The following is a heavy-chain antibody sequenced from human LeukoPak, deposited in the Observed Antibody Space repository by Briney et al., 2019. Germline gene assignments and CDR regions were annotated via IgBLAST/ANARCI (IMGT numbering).Heavy chain of an antibody. CDR3: ARVPSSYYDSSGYYYPGDY. V-gene: IGHV4-30-4*01. Sequence: PSETLSLTCTVSGGSISSGDYYWSWIRQPPGKGLEWIGYFYYSGSTYYNPSLKSRVTISVDTSKNQFSLKLSSVTAADTAVYYCARVPSSYYDSSGYYYPGDYWGQGTLVTVSS. CDR2: FYYSGST. D-gene: IGHD3-22*01. J-gene: IGHJ4*02. CDR1: GGSISSGDYY.